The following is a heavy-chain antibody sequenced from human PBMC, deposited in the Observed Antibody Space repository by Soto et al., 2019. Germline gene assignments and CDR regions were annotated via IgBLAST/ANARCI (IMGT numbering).Heavy chain of an antibody. CDR3: ARVWGGAFDI. J-gene: IGHJ3*02. CDR1: GGYIRSYD. D-gene: IGHD3-10*01. Sequence: SETLCLTCTVSGGYIRSYDWSWIRQPPGKGLEWIGYIYYSGSTNYNPSLKSRVTISVDTSKNQFSLKLSSVTAADTAVYYCARVWGGAFDIWGQGTMVTVSS. CDR2: IYYSGST. V-gene: IGHV4-59*01.